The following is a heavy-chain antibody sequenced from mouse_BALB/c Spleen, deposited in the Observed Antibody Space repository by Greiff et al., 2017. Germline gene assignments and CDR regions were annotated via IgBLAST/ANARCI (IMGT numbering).Heavy chain of an antibody. CDR1: GFSLTSYG. Sequence: VNLVESGPGLVAPSQSLSITCTVSGFSLTSYGVHWVRQPPGKGLEWLGVIWAGGSTNYNSALMSRLSISKDNSKSQVFLKMNSLQTDDTAMYYCARESLIYDGYYVGFAYWGQGTLVTVSA. J-gene: IGHJ3*01. D-gene: IGHD2-3*01. CDR2: IWAGGST. V-gene: IGHV2-9*02. CDR3: ARESLIYDGYYVGFAY.